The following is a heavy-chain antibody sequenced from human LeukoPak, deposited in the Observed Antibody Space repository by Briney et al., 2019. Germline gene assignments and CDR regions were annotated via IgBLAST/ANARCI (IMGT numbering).Heavy chain of an antibody. J-gene: IGHJ6*03. Sequence: PSETLSLTCCVSGGSITSSNYYWGWIRQPPGKGLEWIGSIYYSGTTDYNPSLKSRVTISVDTSRNQFSLNRSSVAAADTAVYYCARVRTYDDFWSGHARYFYYYMDVWGKGTTVTVSS. CDR3: ARVRTYDDFWSGHARYFYYYMDV. CDR2: IYYSGTT. CDR1: GGSITSSNYY. V-gene: IGHV4-39*07. D-gene: IGHD3-3*01.